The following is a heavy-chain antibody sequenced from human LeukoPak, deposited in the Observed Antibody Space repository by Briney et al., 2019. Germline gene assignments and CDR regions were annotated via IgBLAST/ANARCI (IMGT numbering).Heavy chain of an antibody. CDR1: GFTFSSCG. V-gene: IGHV3-33*01. CDR3: ARDDYDFWSGYLDY. CDR2: IWYDGSNK. Sequence: PGRSLRLSCAASGFTFSSCGMHWVRQAPGKGLEWVAVIWYDGSNKYYADSVKGRFTISRDNSKNTLYLQMNSLRAEDTAVYYCARDDYDFWSGYLDYWGQGTLVTVSS. J-gene: IGHJ4*02. D-gene: IGHD3-3*01.